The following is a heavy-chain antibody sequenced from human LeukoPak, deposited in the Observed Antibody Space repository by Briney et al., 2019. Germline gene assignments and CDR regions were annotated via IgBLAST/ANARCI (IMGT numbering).Heavy chain of an antibody. CDR3: AREGYYGSGSPPSLYFDY. CDR2: TSSDLNVK. Sequence: GSLGLSCAASGFTFRNYVIHWVRQAPGKGLEWVAVTSSDLNVKLYADSVKGRFTISRDNSRSTLYLQMSSLRPEDTAIYYCAREGYYGSGSPPSLYFDYWGQGTLVTVSS. D-gene: IGHD3-10*01. CDR1: GFTFRNYV. V-gene: IGHV3-30-3*01. J-gene: IGHJ4*02.